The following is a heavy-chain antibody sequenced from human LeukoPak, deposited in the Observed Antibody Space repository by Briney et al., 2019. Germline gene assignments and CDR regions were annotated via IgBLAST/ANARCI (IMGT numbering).Heavy chain of an antibody. V-gene: IGHV4-4*02. Sequence: KASGTLSLTCAVSGGSISSTNWWWSWVRQPPGKGLEWIGEIYHSGITNYNPSLKSRVTISVDKSKNQFSLKLSSVTAADTAVYYCARGTWSAGMRMRGYYFDDWGQGTLVTVSS. J-gene: IGHJ4*02. CDR3: ARGTWSAGMRMRGYYFDD. D-gene: IGHD6-19*01. CDR2: IYHSGIT. CDR1: GGSISSTNW.